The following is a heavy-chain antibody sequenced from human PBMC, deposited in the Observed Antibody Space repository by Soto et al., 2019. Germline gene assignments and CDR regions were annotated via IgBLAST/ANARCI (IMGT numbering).Heavy chain of an antibody. CDR3: ARVSGSYYYVMDF. V-gene: IGHV4-4*02. CDR1: GGSISSSNW. D-gene: IGHD1-26*01. J-gene: IGHJ6*02. CDR2: IYHSGST. Sequence: PSETLSLTCAVSGGSISSSNWWSWVRQPPGKGLEWIGEIYHSGSTNYNPSLKSRVTISVDKSKNQFSLKLSSVTAADTAVYYCARVSGSYYYVMDFWGQGTKVTGSS.